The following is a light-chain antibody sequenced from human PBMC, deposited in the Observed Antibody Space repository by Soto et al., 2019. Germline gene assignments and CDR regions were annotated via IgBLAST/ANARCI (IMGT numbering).Light chain of an antibody. CDR1: QNVGSA. J-gene: IGKJ4*01. CDR3: QQYKNWPPLT. Sequence: EIVMTQSPATLSVSPGETATLSCRASQNVGSAVAGYQHKPGQAPRLLIVGASIRATGVPGRFSGGGSGTEFTLTISSLQSEDFAVYYCQQYKNWPPLTFGGGTTVEIK. V-gene: IGKV3-15*01. CDR2: GAS.